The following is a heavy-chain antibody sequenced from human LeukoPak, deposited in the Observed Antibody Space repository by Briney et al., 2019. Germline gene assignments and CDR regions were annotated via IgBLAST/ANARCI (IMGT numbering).Heavy chain of an antibody. CDR3: ARVPRMVTTSGRGLNYFDY. Sequence: GASVEVSCKASGYTFTSYDINWVRQATGQGLEWMGWMNPNSGNTGYAQKFQGRVTMARNTSISTAYMELSSLRSEDTAVYYCARVPRMVTTSGRGLNYFDYWGQGTLVTVSS. CDR1: GYTFTSYD. D-gene: IGHD4-17*01. V-gene: IGHV1-8*01. J-gene: IGHJ4*02. CDR2: MNPNSGNT.